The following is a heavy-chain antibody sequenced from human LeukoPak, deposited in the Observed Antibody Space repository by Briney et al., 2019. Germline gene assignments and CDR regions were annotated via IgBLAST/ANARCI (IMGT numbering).Heavy chain of an antibody. D-gene: IGHD3-10*01. J-gene: IGHJ6*03. CDR3: ARYYYGSGSYYKYYYYMDV. CDR2: IYSGGST. V-gene: IGHV3-66*01. CDR1: EFSVGSNY. Sequence: LPGGSLRLACAASEFSVGSNYMTWVRQAPGKGLEWVSLIYSGGSTYYADSVKGRFTISRDNSKNTLYLQMNSLRAEDTAVYYCARYYYGSGSYYKYYYYMDVWGKGTTVTISS.